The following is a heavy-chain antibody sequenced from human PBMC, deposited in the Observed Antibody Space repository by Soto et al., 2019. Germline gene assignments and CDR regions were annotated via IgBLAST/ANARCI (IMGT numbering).Heavy chain of an antibody. Sequence: QVQLVESGGGVVQPGRSLRLSCAASGFTFSSYGMHWVRQAPDKGLEWVAVISYTGDHKHYEDSVKGRFTISRDNSKNTGYLHMNSLRAEDTAVYYCATEKSGGAVTGIFDYWGQGSLVTVSS. J-gene: IGHJ4*02. D-gene: IGHD6-19*01. CDR2: ISYTGDHK. CDR1: GFTFSSYG. CDR3: ATEKSGGAVTGIFDY. V-gene: IGHV3-30*03.